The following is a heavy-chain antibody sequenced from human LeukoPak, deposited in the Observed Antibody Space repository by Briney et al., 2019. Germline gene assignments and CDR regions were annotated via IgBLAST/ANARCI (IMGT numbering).Heavy chain of an antibody. D-gene: IGHD3-10*02. CDR1: GFTFSSYE. CDR3: AELGITMIGGV. CDR2: ISSSGSNI. J-gene: IGHJ6*04. V-gene: IGHV3-48*03. Sequence: GGSLRLSCAASGFTFSSYEMNWVRQATGKGLEWVSYISSSGSNIYYADSVKGRFTISRENAKNSLYLQMNSLRAEDTAVYYCAELGITMIGGVWGKGTTVTISS.